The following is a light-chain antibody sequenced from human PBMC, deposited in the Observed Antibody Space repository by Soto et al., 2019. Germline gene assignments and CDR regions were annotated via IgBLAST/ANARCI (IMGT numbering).Light chain of an antibody. V-gene: IGLV2-23*01. CDR3: CSSAPESTYV. Sequence: QSVLAQPASVSGSPGQSITISCTGTSSDVGAYDAVSWYQQHPGKAPQVIIYRGTKRPSGVSTRFSGSVSGNTASLTVSGLQAEDEAEYFCCSSAPESTYVFGTGTKLNVL. CDR1: SSDVGAYDA. J-gene: IGLJ1*01. CDR2: RGT.